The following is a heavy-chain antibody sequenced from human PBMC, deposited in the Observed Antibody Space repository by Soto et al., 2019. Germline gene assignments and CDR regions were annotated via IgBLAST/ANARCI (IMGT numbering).Heavy chain of an antibody. V-gene: IGHV1-18*04. Sequence: GPSVKVSCKTYGYTFTTYGINWVRQAPGQGLEWMGWISPYNGNTKYAQSLQGRVTMTTDTSTSTACMELRSLRSDDTAVYYCAGVPTPTHGDSDKNNWFDHWGQGTLVTSPQ. CDR1: GYTFTTYG. CDR3: AGVPTPTHGDSDKNNWFDH. J-gene: IGHJ5*02. CDR2: ISPYNGNT. D-gene: IGHD3-9*01.